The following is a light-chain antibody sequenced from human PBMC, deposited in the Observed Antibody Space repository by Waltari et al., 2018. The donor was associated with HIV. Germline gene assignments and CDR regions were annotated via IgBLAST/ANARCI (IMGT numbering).Light chain of an antibody. V-gene: IGKV4-1*01. CDR2: WAS. CDR1: RLVLYNSNNKNY. Sequence: MVITNPPAPLPVPLGGRAPTNCKPSRLVLYNSNNKNYLAWYQQKPGQPPKLLIYWASTRDSGVPDRFSGSGSGTDFALTISSLQAEDVAVYYCQQYYSSPAMYTFGQGTKLEI. J-gene: IGKJ2*01. CDR3: QQYYSSPAMYT.